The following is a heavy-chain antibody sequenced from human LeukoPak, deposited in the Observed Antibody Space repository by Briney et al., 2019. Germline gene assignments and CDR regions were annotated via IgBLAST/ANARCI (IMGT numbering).Heavy chain of an antibody. J-gene: IGHJ6*02. Sequence: SETLSLTCTVSGGSTSSGGHYWSWIRQRPGKGLEWIGYINYSGSTYYNPSLKSRVSISLDTSQNHFSLRLSSATAADTAVYYCARDEAIFGAGYYYGMDVWGQGTTVTVSS. V-gene: IGHV4-31*03. CDR2: INYSGST. D-gene: IGHD3-3*01. CDR1: GGSTSSGGHY. CDR3: ARDEAIFGAGYYYGMDV.